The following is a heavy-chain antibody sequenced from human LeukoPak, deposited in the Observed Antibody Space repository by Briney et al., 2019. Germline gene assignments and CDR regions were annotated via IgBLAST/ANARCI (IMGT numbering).Heavy chain of an antibody. CDR2: INPKSGGT. Sequence: ASVKVSCKASGYTFAGYYIHWVRQAPGQVLEWMGWINPKSGGTTYAQKFQGRVTLTRDTTISALYMELSSLRSDDTAVYFCARDRARIADFLKDWYFDFWGRGTLVTVS. D-gene: IGHD6-13*01. CDR3: ARDRARIADFLKDWYFDF. V-gene: IGHV1-2*02. CDR1: GYTFAGYY. J-gene: IGHJ2*01.